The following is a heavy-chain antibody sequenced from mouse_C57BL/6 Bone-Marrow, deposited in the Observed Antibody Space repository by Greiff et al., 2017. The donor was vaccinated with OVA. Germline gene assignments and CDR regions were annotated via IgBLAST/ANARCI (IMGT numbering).Heavy chain of an antibody. V-gene: IGHV1-39*01. CDR1: GYSFTDYN. CDR2: INPNYGTT. Sequence: EVQLQQSGPELVKPGASVKISCKASGYSFTDYNMNWVKKSNGKSLEWIGVINPNYGTTSYNQKFKGKATLTVYQSSSTAYMQLNSLTSEDSAVYYCARTYYCSSPYYAMDYWGQGTSVTVSS. D-gene: IGHD1-1*01. CDR3: ARTYYCSSPYYAMDY. J-gene: IGHJ4*01.